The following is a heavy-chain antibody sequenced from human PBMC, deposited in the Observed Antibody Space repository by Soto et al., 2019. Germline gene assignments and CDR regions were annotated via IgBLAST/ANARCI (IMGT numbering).Heavy chain of an antibody. V-gene: IGHV4-31*03. CDR2: IHYTGNT. D-gene: IGHD2-21*01. CDR1: GVSISSGGY. J-gene: IGHJ4*02. CDR3: AAIALREDAPLDS. Sequence: SETLSLTCTVSGVSISSGGYWNWIRQYPGRGLEWIGYIHYTGNTFYNPSLKSRVSISVDRSENQFSLKLTSVIAADTAVYYCAAIALREDAPLDSWGQGTLVTVSS.